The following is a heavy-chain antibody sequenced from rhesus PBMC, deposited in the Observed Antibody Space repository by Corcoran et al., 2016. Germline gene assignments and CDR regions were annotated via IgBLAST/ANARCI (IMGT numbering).Heavy chain of an antibody. Sequence: DVQLVESGGGLVKPGGSLRLSCVASGFTLSSYVMHWVRQAPGKGLEWVSVIRYSCCTIYYAVSVEGRFTISRDNAKHSLFLQMNSLRAEDTAVSYCTRAYSSGWYYFDYWGQGVLVTVSS. J-gene: IGHJ4*01. D-gene: IGHD6-31*01. CDR3: TRAYSSGWYYFDY. CDR1: GFTLSSYV. V-gene: IGHV3S26*01. CDR2: IRYSCCTI.